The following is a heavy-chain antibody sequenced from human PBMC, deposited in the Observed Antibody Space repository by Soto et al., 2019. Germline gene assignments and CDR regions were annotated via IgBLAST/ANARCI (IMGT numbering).Heavy chain of an antibody. CDR3: ARLGKPCGPYYYDRCFDY. J-gene: IGHJ4*02. Sequence: QVQVVQSGDEVKKPGASVKVSCKASGYTFTSYGIIWVRQAPGQGLEWMGWISVYNGNTNYAQKFQGRVTMTTDTSTSTAYMELRSLRSDDTAVYYCARLGKPCGPYYYDRCFDYWGQGTLVTVSS. CDR2: ISVYNGNT. CDR1: GYTFTSYG. D-gene: IGHD3-22*01. V-gene: IGHV1-18*01.